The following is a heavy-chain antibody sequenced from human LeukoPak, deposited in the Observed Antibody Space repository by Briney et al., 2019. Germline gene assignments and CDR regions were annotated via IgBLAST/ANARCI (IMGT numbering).Heavy chain of an antibody. CDR3: ARVAHRGGAYYYYMDV. V-gene: IGHV1-69*05. CDR2: IIPIFGTA. CDR1: GGTFSSYA. Sequence: SVKVSCKASGGTFSSYAISWVRQAPGQGLEWMGGIIPIFGTANYARKFQGRVTITTDESTSTAYMELSSLRSEDTAVYYCARVAHRGGAYYYYMDVWGKGTTVTVSS. D-gene: IGHD2-15*01. J-gene: IGHJ6*03.